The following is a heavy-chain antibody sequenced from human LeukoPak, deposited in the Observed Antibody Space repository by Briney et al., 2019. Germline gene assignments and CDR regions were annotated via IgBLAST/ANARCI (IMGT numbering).Heavy chain of an antibody. J-gene: IGHJ6*02. V-gene: IGHV3-48*03. CDR1: GFTFSSYE. CDR3: AKHLRATNTYIFFGLDV. D-gene: IGHD1-26*01. CDR2: ISSSGSTI. Sequence: GGSLRLSCAASGFTFSSYEMNWVRQAPGKGLEWVSYISSSGSTIYYADSVKGRFTISRDNAKNSLYLQMTSLRPEDTALYYCAKHLRATNTYIFFGLDVWGQGTTVTVSS.